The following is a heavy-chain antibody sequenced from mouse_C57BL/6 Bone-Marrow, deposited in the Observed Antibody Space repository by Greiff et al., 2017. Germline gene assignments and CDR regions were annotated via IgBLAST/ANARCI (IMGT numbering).Heavy chain of an antibody. CDR2: IDPSDSYT. V-gene: IGHV1-69*01. Sequence: QVQLQQPGAELVMPGASVKLSCKASGYTFTSYWMHWVKQRPGQGLEWIGEIDPSDSYTNYNQKFKGKSTLTVDKSSSTAYMQLSRLTSEDSAVYYCAREVSSGYYAMDYWGQGTSVTVSS. CDR3: AREVSSGYYAMDY. J-gene: IGHJ4*01. CDR1: GYTFTSYW. D-gene: IGHD3-2*02.